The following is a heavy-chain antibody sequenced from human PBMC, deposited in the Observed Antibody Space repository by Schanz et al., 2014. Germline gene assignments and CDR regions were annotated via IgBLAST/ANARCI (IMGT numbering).Heavy chain of an antibody. D-gene: IGHD6-13*01. CDR2: IYSSGTT. V-gene: IGHV4-59*01. CDR1: GGSISSYY. Sequence: WGAGLLKPSENLSLTCAVSGGSISSYYWSWIRQPPGKALEWIGYIYSSGTTNYNPSLKSPVTISIDASKNQFSLKLTSVTAADTGVYYCARVGQGAVATGSNTFYYYVMDVWGQGTTVTVSS. J-gene: IGHJ6*02. CDR3: ARVGQGAVATGSNTFYYYVMDV.